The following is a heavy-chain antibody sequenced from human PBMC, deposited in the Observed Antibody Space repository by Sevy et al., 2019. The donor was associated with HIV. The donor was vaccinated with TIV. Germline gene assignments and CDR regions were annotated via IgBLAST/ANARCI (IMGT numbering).Heavy chain of an antibody. J-gene: IGHJ4*02. Sequence: ASVKVSCKASGYTFTSYGISWVRQAPGQGLEWMGWISAYNGNTNYAQKLQGRVTMTTDTSTSTAYMELRSLGSDDTAVYYCARDSARRDAYCSSTSCYKPDYWGQGTLVTVSS. CDR3: ARDSARRDAYCSSTSCYKPDY. D-gene: IGHD2-2*02. V-gene: IGHV1-18*01. CDR1: GYTFTSYG. CDR2: ISAYNGNT.